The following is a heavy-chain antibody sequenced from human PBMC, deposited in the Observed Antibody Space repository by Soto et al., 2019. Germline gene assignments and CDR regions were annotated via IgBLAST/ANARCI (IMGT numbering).Heavy chain of an antibody. CDR3: ARDNITGLFDY. J-gene: IGHJ4*02. CDR1: GGSFSGYY. Sequence: PSETLSLTCAVYGGSFSGYYWTWIRQPPGTGLEWIGEINHSGSTNYNPSLKSRVTISVDTSKNQFSLKLTSVTAADTAVYYCARDNITGLFDYWGQGTPVTVSS. D-gene: IGHD2-8*02. V-gene: IGHV4-34*01. CDR2: INHSGST.